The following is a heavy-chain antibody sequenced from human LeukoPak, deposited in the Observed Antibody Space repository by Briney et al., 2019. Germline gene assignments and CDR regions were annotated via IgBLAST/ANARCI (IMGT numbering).Heavy chain of an antibody. Sequence: PSETLSLTCAVNGGSFSGYYWSWIRQPPGKGLEWIGEINHSGSTNYNPSLKSRVTISVDTSKNQFSLKLSSVTAADTAVYYCARSPYYYGSGSYSGRELDYWGQGTLVTVSS. V-gene: IGHV4-34*01. CDR1: GGSFSGYY. J-gene: IGHJ4*02. D-gene: IGHD3-10*01. CDR3: ARSPYYYGSGSYSGRELDY. CDR2: INHSGST.